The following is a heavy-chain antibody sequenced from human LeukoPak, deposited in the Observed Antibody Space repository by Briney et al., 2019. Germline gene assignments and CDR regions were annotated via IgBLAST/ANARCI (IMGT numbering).Heavy chain of an antibody. CDR2: INTDESST. CDR1: GFTFSSYW. V-gene: IGHV3-74*01. CDR3: ARDPRAGAGHFDY. J-gene: IGHJ4*02. Sequence: GGSLRLSCAASGFTFSSYWMHWVRQAPGKGLVWISRINTDESSTSYADSVKGRFTISRDNAKNSLYLQMNSLRAEDTALYHCARDPRAGAGHFDYWGQGTLVAVSS. D-gene: IGHD1-26*01.